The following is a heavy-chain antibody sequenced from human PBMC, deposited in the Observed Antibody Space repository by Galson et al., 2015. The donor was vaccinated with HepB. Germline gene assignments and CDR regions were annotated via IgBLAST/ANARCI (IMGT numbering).Heavy chain of an antibody. CDR1: GYIFTKYT. Sequence: SVKVSCKASGYIFTKYTLSWVRQAPGQGLEWMGWISAYNGNTAYAQKLQGRVTMTTDTSTSTVYMDLRSLRSDDTAVYYCARARYSSSPPDYWGQGTLVTVSS. CDR3: ARARYSSSPPDY. V-gene: IGHV1-18*01. J-gene: IGHJ4*02. D-gene: IGHD6-6*01. CDR2: ISAYNGNT.